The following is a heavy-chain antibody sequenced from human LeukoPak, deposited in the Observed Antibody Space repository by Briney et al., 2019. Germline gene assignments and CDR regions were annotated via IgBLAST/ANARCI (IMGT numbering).Heavy chain of an antibody. CDR2: ISYDGSNK. V-gene: IGHV3-30*03. J-gene: IGHJ4*02. CDR1: GFTFSSYG. Sequence: GGSLRLSCAAPGFTFSSYGMHWVRQAPGKGLEWVAVISYDGSNKYYADSVKGRFTISRDNSKNTLYLQMNSLRAEDTAVYYCARVWGDSSGWYYFDYWGQGTLVTVSS. CDR3: ARVWGDSSGWYYFDY. D-gene: IGHD6-19*01.